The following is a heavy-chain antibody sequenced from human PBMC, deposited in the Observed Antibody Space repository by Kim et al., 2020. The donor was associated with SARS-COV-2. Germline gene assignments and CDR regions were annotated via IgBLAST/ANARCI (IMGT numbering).Heavy chain of an antibody. CDR3: ARVVVGRGTGYSDY. V-gene: IGHV3-53*01. J-gene: IGHJ4*02. Sequence: YADSAKGRFTIARDSSKNTVSLQMNCLRAEDTALYYCARVVVGRGTGYSDYWGQGALVTVSS. D-gene: IGHD1-26*01.